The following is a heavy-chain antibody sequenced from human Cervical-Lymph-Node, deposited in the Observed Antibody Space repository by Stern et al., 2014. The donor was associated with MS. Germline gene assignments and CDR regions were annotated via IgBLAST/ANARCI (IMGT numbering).Heavy chain of an antibody. D-gene: IGHD2-15*01. V-gene: IGHV1-8*01. CDR1: GYTFTSSD. CDR3: ARGYCSGGSCYSWFDL. CDR2: INPNSGNT. Sequence: VQLVQSGAEVKKPGASVKVSCKASGYTFTSSDINWVRQATGQGLEWMRWINPNSGNTGNAQKFQGRVTITRNMSITTAYMELTSLRSEDTAVYYCARGYCSGGSCYSWFDLWGQGTLVTVSS. J-gene: IGHJ5*02.